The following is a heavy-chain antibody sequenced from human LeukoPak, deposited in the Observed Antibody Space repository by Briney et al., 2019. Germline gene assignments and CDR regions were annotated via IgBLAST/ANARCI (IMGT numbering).Heavy chain of an antibody. CDR2: IRYDGSNK. CDR3: AKDLRGIAARLFDY. D-gene: IGHD6-6*01. J-gene: IGHJ4*02. Sequence: GSLRLSCAASGFTFSSYGMHWVRQAPGKGLEWVAFIRYDGSNKYYADSVKGRFTISRDNSKNTLYLQMNSLRAEDTAVYYCAKDLRGIAARLFDYWGQGTLVTVSS. CDR1: GFTFSSYG. V-gene: IGHV3-30*02.